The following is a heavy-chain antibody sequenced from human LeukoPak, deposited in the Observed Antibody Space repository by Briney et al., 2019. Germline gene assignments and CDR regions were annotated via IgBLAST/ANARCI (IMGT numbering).Heavy chain of an antibody. D-gene: IGHD5-18*01. CDR3: AKDQRGYDYGELGYFDY. J-gene: IGHJ4*02. CDR1: GFIFSSYG. CDR2: ISFDGIKK. V-gene: IGHV3-30*18. Sequence: GGSLRLSCTASGFIFSSYGMHWVRQAPGKGLEWMAVISFDGIKKYHADSVKGRFSISRDNSKNTLYLQMNSLRAEDTAVYYCAKDQRGYDYGELGYFDYWGQGTLVTVSS.